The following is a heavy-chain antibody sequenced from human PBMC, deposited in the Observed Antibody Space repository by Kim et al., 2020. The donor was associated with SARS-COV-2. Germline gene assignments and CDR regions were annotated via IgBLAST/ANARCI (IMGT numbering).Heavy chain of an antibody. J-gene: IGHJ4*02. V-gene: IGHV4-34*01. Sequence: SETLSLTCAVYGGSFSGYYWSWIRQPPGKGLEWIGEINHSGSTNYNPSLKSRVTISVDTSKNQFSLKLSSVTAADTAVYYCARGPSSSWYFDWGQGTLVT. CDR3: ARGPSSSWYFD. D-gene: IGHD6-13*01. CDR2: INHSGST. CDR1: GGSFSGYY.